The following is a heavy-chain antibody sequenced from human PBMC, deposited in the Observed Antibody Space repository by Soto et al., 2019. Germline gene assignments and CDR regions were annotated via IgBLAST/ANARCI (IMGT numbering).Heavy chain of an antibody. CDR3: ARGVRTDYYQYYGMDV. CDR1: GFTFSLHS. J-gene: IGHJ6*02. Sequence: GGSLRLSCSASGFTFSLHSMNWVRQAPGKGLEWVSYISTGSTQIHYGDSVKGRFTISRDSASSSLYLQMNSLRGDDTAVYYCARGVRTDYYQYYGMDVWGQGTTVTVSS. CDR2: ISTGSTQI. D-gene: IGHD3-9*01. V-gene: IGHV3-48*01.